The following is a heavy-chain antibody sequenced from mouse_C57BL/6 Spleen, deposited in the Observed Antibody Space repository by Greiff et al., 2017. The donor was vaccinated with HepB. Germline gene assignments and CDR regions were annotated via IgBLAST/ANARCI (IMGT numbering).Heavy chain of an antibody. CDR1: GYTFTSYW. J-gene: IGHJ4*01. CDR2: IHPNSGST. CDR3: ARWGDYAMDY. V-gene: IGHV1-64*01. Sequence: QVQLQQPGAELVKPGASVKLSCKASGYTFTSYWMHWVKQRPGQGLEWIGMIHPNSGSTNYNEKFKSKATLTVDKSSSTAYMQLSSMTSEDSAVYYCARWGDYAMDYWGQGTSVTVSS.